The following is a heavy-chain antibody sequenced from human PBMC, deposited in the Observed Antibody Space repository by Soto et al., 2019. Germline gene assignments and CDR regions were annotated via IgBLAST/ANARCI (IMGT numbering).Heavy chain of an antibody. CDR2: ISDSGGST. CDR1: GFTFSTYA. J-gene: IGHJ4*02. D-gene: IGHD1-26*01. Sequence: EVQLLDSGGGLVQPGGSLRLSCAASGFTFSTYAMSWVRQAPGKGLEWVSTISDSGGSTYYADSVKGRFIISRDNSKNTLYLQMNSLRAEDTAVYYCAKRPLKFSGSYFDYWGQGTLVTVSS. V-gene: IGHV3-23*01. CDR3: AKRPLKFSGSYFDY.